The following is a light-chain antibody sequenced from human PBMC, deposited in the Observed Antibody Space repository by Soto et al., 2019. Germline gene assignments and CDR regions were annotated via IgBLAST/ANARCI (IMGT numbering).Light chain of an antibody. CDR3: QHYNSYPIT. V-gene: IGKV1-5*01. CDR1: QSISSW. J-gene: IGKJ5*01. CDR2: DAS. Sequence: DIRMTQSPSTLSASVGDRVTITCRASQSISSWLAWYQQKPGKAPNLLIYDASSLESGVPSRFSGSGSGTEFTLTISSLQPDDFATYYCQHYNSYPITFGQGTRLEIK.